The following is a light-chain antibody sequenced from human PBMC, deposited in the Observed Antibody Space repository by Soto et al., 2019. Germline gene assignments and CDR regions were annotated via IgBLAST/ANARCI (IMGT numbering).Light chain of an antibody. CDR2: EAS. CDR3: NSYTSSNTYV. Sequence: QSVLTQPASVSGSPGQAITISCSGSSSDVGAHNFVSWYQHHPGKAPKLMIYEASNRPSGVSNRFSGSKSGNTASLTISGLQAEDEADDYCNSYTSSNTYVFGSGTKVTVL. CDR1: SSDVGAHNF. V-gene: IGLV2-14*01. J-gene: IGLJ1*01.